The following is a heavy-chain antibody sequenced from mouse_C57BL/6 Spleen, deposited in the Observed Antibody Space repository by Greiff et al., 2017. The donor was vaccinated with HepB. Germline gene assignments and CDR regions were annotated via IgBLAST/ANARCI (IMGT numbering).Heavy chain of an antibody. Sequence: EVKLQESGGGLVQPGGSLSLSCAASGFTFTDYYMSWVRQPPGKALEWLGFIRNKANGYTTEYSASVKGRFTISRDNSQSILYLQMNALRAEDSATYYCASNNWYYYAMDYWGQGTSVTVSS. D-gene: IGHD4-1*01. J-gene: IGHJ4*01. CDR1: GFTFTDYY. V-gene: IGHV7-3*01. CDR3: ASNNWYYYAMDY. CDR2: IRNKANGYTT.